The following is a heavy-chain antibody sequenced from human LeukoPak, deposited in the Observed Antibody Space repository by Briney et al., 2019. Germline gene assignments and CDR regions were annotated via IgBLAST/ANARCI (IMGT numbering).Heavy chain of an antibody. J-gene: IGHJ4*02. Sequence: SETLSLTCIVSGDSISSGSFYWGWIRQPPGQGLEWIGYIYYSGSTNYNPSLKSRVTISVDTSKNQFSLKLSSVTAADTAVYYCARSNFLEWAFDYWGQGTLVTVSS. CDR3: ARSNFLEWAFDY. CDR2: IYYSGST. D-gene: IGHD3-3*01. CDR1: GDSISSGSFY. V-gene: IGHV4-61*01.